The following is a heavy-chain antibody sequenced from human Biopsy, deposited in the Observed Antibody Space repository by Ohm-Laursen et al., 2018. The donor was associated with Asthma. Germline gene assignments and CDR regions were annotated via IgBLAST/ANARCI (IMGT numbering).Heavy chain of an antibody. D-gene: IGHD5-12*01. CDR3: ARGYSGSDRIVYYYSGLEV. V-gene: IGHV1-69*13. CDR2: LIPVLGTP. J-gene: IGHJ6*02. CDR1: GDSFSNYA. Sequence: SVKVSCKPSGDSFSNYAISWVRQAPGQGLEWMGGLIPVLGTPDHAQMFEGRVTITADEPTSTAYMELSSLSSEDTAVYYCARGYSGSDRIVYYYSGLEVWGQGTTVTVSS.